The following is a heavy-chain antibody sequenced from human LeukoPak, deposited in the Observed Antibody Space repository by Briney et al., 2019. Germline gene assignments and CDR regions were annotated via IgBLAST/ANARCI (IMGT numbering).Heavy chain of an antibody. CDR3: ARVWDPPGPFDY. V-gene: IGHV4-61*02. CDR1: GDSISSGDYY. CDR2: ISSSGST. D-gene: IGHD1-26*01. J-gene: IGHJ4*02. Sequence: SETLSLTCTVSGDSISSGDYYWSWIRQPAGKGLEWIGRISSSGSTNYNPSLKSRVTISVDTSKNQFSLKLSSVTAADTAVYYCARVWDPPGPFDYWGQGTLVTVSS.